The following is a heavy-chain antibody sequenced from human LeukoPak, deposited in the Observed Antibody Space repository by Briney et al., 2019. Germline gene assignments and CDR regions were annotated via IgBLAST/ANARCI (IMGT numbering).Heavy chain of an antibody. CDR3: ASRVGYCSGGSCVIWFDP. CDR2: INHSGST. CDR1: GGSISSSSYY. D-gene: IGHD2-15*01. J-gene: IGHJ5*02. V-gene: IGHV4-39*07. Sequence: SETLSLTCTVSGGSISSSSYYWGWLRQPPGKGLEWIGEINHSGSTNYNPSLKSRVTISVDTSKNQFSLKLSSVTAADTAVYYCASRVGYCSGGSCVIWFDPWGQGTLVTVSS.